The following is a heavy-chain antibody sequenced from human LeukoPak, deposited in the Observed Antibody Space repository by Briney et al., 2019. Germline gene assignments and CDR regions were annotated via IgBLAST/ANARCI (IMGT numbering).Heavy chain of an antibody. CDR2: ISWNSGSI. J-gene: IGHJ5*02. CDR1: GFTFDDYA. V-gene: IGHV3-9*01. D-gene: IGHD6-19*01. CDR3: AKDMGPPDSSGWLNWFDP. Sequence: GGSLRLSCAASGFTFDDYAMHWVRQAPGKGLEGVSGISWNSGSIGYADSVKGRSTISRDNAKNSLYLQMNSLRAEDTALYYCAKDMGPPDSSGWLNWFDPWGQGTLVTVSS.